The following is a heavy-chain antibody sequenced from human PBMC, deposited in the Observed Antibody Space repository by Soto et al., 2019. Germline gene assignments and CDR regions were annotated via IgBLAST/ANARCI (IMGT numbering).Heavy chain of an antibody. J-gene: IGHJ6*02. CDR2: IYYSGST. D-gene: IGHD3-9*01. Sequence: SETLSLTCTVSGGSIGSYYWSWIRQPPGKGLEWIGYIYYSGSTNYNPSLKSRVTISVDTSKNQFSLKLSSVTAADTAVYYCAREIRYYDILTGSKNYYYYGMDVWGQGTTVTVSS. V-gene: IGHV4-59*01. CDR1: GGSIGSYY. CDR3: AREIRYYDILTGSKNYYYYGMDV.